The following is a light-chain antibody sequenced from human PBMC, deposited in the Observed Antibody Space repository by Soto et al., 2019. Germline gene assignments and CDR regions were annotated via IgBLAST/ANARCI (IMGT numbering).Light chain of an antibody. V-gene: IGLV2-14*01. CDR1: SSAVGVYNF. CDR3: TAYTSSGTL. J-gene: IGLJ2*01. CDR2: EVR. Sequence: QSALTQPASVSGSPGQSITISCTGASSAVGVYNFVSWYQQHPGKAPTLMIYEVRNRPSGVSNRFSASQSGNTASLTISGLQAEDEADYYCTAYTSSGTLFGGGTKVTVL.